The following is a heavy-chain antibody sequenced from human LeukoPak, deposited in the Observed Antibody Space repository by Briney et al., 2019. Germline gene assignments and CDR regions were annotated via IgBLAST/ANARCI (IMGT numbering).Heavy chain of an antibody. V-gene: IGHV1-2*02. J-gene: IGHJ3*02. CDR1: GYTFTGYY. CDR2: INPNSGGT. Sequence: GASVKVSCKASGYTFTGYYMHWVRQAPGQGLEWMGWINPNSGGTNYAQKFQGRVTMTRDTSISTAYMELSRLRSDDTAVYYCARNGGWNDAAFDIWGQGTMVTVSS. D-gene: IGHD1-1*01. CDR3: ARNGGWNDAAFDI.